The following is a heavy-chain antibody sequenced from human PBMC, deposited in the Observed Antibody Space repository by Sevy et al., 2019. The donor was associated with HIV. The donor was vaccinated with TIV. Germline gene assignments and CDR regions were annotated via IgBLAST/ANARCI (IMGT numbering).Heavy chain of an antibody. D-gene: IGHD3-16*02. CDR3: AKGMEFSFRLSQVPLTALES. Sequence: ASVKVSCQTSGGTFSNHIIHWVRQAPGHEFEWVGGILPVFGTTNYAQRFRGRVTFAADDSTRTHYMELSSLRSDDTAFYYCAKGMEFSFRLSQVPLTALESWGQGTLVTVSS. J-gene: IGHJ4*02. CDR2: ILPVFGTT. V-gene: IGHV1-69*13. CDR1: GGTFSNHI.